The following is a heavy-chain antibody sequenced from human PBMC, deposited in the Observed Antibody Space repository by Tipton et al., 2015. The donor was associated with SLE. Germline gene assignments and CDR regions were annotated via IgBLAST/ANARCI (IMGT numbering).Heavy chain of an antibody. D-gene: IGHD3-10*01. CDR2: ISYSGIT. J-gene: IGHJ6*02. Sequence: TLSLTCTVSGGSMSSYYWSWIRQPPGKGLEWIGFISYSGITNYNPSLKSRVTISVDTSKNQFYLKLTSVTAADTAVYYCAREGGNSGYGLDVWGQGTTVTATS. V-gene: IGHV4-59*01. CDR1: GGSMSSYY. CDR3: AREGGNSGYGLDV.